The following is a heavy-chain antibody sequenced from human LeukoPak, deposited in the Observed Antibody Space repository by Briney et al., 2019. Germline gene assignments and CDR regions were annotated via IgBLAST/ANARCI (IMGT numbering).Heavy chain of an antibody. CDR2: INPNSGGT. CDR1: GYTFTGYY. V-gene: IGHV1-2*02. D-gene: IGHD4-11*01. CDR3: ARDRNDYSNYEGGWYFDL. Sequence: ASVNVSYKASGYTFTGYYMHWVRQAPGQGLEWMGWINPNSGGTNYAQKFQGRVTMTRDTSISTAYMELSRLRSDDTAVYYCARDRNDYSNYEGGWYFDLWGRGTLVTVSS. J-gene: IGHJ2*01.